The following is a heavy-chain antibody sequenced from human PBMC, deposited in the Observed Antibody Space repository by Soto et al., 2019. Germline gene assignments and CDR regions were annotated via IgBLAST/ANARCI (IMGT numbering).Heavy chain of an antibody. CDR3: ARDVGNYVPYYYGMDV. CDR2: IAYDGNDK. J-gene: IGHJ6*02. Sequence: QAQLVESGGGVVQPGRSLRLSCAASEFTFNTYAMHWVRQAPGEGLEWVAVIAYDGNDKYYADSVKGRFTISRDNSKNALYLQMNTLRPEDTAMYYCARDVGNYVPYYYGMDVWGQGTTVTVSS. V-gene: IGHV3-30*03. D-gene: IGHD1-7*01. CDR1: EFTFNTYA.